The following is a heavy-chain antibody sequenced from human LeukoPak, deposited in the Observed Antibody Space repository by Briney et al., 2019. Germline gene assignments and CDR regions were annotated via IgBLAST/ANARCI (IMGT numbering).Heavy chain of an antibody. D-gene: IGHD3-9*01. V-gene: IGHV3-21*01. J-gene: IGHJ4*02. CDR2: ISSSSSYI. Sequence: AGGSLRLSCAASGFTFSSYSMNWVRQAPGKGLEWVSSISSSSSYIYYADSVKGRFTISRDNAKNSLYLQMNSLRAEDTAVYYCARDPLIRYFDWLPAYYFDYWGQGTLVTVSS. CDR3: ARDPLIRYFDWLPAYYFDY. CDR1: GFTFSSYS.